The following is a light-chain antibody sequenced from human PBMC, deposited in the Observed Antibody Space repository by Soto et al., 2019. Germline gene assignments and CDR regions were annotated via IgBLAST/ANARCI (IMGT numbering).Light chain of an antibody. CDR3: SSYTINRTYV. J-gene: IGLJ1*01. Sequence: QSALTQPASVSGSPGQSITISCTGTSSDVGGYNYVSWYQQNPGKAPKLMIYEVSNRPSGVSNRFSGSKSGNMASLTISGLQAEDEADYYCSSYTINRTYVFXTGTKV. CDR1: SSDVGGYNY. CDR2: EVS. V-gene: IGLV2-14*01.